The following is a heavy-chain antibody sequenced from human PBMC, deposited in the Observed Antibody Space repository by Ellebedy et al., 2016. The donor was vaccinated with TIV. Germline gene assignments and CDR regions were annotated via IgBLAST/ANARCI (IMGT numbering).Heavy chain of an antibody. CDR2: INSDGSTT. Sequence: GGSLRLSXAASGFTFSVYWMHWVRQAPGKGLVWVSRINSDGSTTTYADSVKGRFTMSRDNAKNTLYLQMNSLRAEDSAVYYCARVQLSSPWDYYGMDVWGQGTTVTVSS. CDR1: GFTFSVYW. J-gene: IGHJ6*02. CDR3: ARVQLSSPWDYYGMDV. V-gene: IGHV3-74*01. D-gene: IGHD3-16*02.